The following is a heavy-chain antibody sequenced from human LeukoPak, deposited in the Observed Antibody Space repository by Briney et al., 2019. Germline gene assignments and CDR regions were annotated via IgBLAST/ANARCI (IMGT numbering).Heavy chain of an antibody. D-gene: IGHD2-15*01. J-gene: IGHJ5*02. CDR3: VRHPGGSVSGYFDP. CDR2: VYYTGST. V-gene: IGHV4-59*01. Sequence: SETLSLTCTVSGGSISNYYWSWIRQPPGKALEWIGYVYYTGSTNYTPSLKSRVTISVDTSKNQFSLKLYSVTTADTAVYYCVRHPGGSVSGYFDPWGQGTLVTVSS. CDR1: GGSISNYY.